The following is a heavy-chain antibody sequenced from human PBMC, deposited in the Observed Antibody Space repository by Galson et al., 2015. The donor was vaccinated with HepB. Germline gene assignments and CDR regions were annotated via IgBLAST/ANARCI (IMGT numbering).Heavy chain of an antibody. J-gene: IGHJ1*01. V-gene: IGHV3-23*01. Sequence: SLRLSCAASGFTFSSYAMSWVRQAPGKGLEWVSAISGSGGSTYYADSVKGRFTISRDNSKNTLYLQMNSLRAGDTAVYYCAKDREPYCGGDCYWYYYDSSAPRDFQHWGQGTLVTVSS. D-gene: IGHD2-21*02. CDR2: ISGSGGST. CDR3: AKDREPYCGGDCYWYYYDSSAPRDFQH. CDR1: GFTFSSYA.